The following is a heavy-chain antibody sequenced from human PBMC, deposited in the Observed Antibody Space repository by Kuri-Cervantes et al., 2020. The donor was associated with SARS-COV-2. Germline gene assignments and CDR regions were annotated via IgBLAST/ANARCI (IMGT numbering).Heavy chain of an antibody. CDR2: ISAYNGNT. CDR1: GYTFTSYG. V-gene: IGHV1-18*01. D-gene: IGHD4-17*01. Sequence: ASVKVSCKASGYTFTSYGISWVRQAPGLGLEWMGWISAYNGNTNYAQKLQGRVTMTTDTSTSTAYMELRSLRSDDTAVYYCASWGRDMTTVTWVDYWGQGTLVTVSS. CDR3: ASWGRDMTTVTWVDY. J-gene: IGHJ4*02.